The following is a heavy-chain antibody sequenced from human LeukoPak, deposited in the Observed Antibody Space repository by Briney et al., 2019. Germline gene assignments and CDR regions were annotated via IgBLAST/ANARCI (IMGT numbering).Heavy chain of an antibody. CDR1: GFTFSNYG. D-gene: IGHD3-10*01. J-gene: IGHJ6*03. CDR2: IRYDGTNK. CDR3: ARVLSGRGSLYSYYYYMDV. Sequence: PGGSLRLSCAASGFTFSNYGMHWVRQAPGKGLEWVAFIRYDGTNKHYADSVKGRFTISRDNSKNTLYLQMNSLRAEDTAVYYCARVLSGRGSLYSYYYYMDVWGKGTTVTISS. V-gene: IGHV3-30*02.